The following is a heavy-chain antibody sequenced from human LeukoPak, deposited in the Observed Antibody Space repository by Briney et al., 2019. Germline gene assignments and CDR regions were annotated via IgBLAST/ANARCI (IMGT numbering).Heavy chain of an antibody. CDR3: VREGIYCSGGSCRDAFDI. D-gene: IGHD2-15*01. V-gene: IGHV1-18*01. Sequence: ASVKVSCKASGYTFTSYGISWVRQAPGQGLEWMGWISAYNGNTNYAQKLQGRVTMTTDTSTSTAYMELRSLRSDDTAVYYCVREGIYCSGGSCRDAFDIWGQGTMVTVSS. J-gene: IGHJ3*02. CDR2: ISAYNGNT. CDR1: GYTFTSYG.